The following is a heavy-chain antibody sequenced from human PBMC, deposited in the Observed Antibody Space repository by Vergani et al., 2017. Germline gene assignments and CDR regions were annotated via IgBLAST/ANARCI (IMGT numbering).Heavy chain of an antibody. J-gene: IGHJ4*02. D-gene: IGHD4-11*01. CDR2: ISYDGSNK. CDR1: GFTFSSYA. CDR3: ARGDMWSTVTTMWD. V-gene: IGHV3-30-3*01. Sequence: VQLLESGGGLVQPGGSLRLSCAASGFTFSSYAMSWVRQAPGKGLEWVAVISYDGSNKYYADSVKGRFTISRDNSKNTLYLQMNSLRAEDTAVYYCARGDMWSTVTTMWDWGQGTLVTVSS.